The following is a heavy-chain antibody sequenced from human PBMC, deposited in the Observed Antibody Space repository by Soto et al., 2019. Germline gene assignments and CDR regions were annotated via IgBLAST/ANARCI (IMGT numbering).Heavy chain of an antibody. Sequence: SVKVSCKASGGTFSSYAISWVRQAPGQGLEWMGGIIPIFGTANYAQKFQGRVTITADESTSTAYMELSSLRSEDTAVYYCVRDIAARLIPDAFDIWGQGTMVTVSS. CDR1: GGTFSSYA. D-gene: IGHD6-6*01. V-gene: IGHV1-69*13. CDR2: IIPIFGTA. CDR3: VRDIAARLIPDAFDI. J-gene: IGHJ3*02.